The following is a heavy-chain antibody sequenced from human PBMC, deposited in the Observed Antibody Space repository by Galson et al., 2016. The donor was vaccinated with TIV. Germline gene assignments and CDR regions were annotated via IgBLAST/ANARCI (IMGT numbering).Heavy chain of an antibody. CDR2: IKQDGSEK. J-gene: IGHJ4*02. CDR3: ARGRHVDY. Sequence: SLRLSCAASGFTFNWFAMSWVRQAPGKGLEWVANIKQDGSEKYYVDSVKGRFTISRDNARNSLYLQMNSLRVEDTAVYYCARGRHVDYWGQGTLVTVSS. CDR1: GFTFNWFA. V-gene: IGHV3-7*01.